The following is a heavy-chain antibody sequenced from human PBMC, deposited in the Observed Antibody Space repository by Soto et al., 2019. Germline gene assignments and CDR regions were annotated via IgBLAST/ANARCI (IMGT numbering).Heavy chain of an antibody. Sequence: SQTLSLTCGISGDSVSSNRAAWNWVRQSPSRGLEWLGRTYYRSKWYNEYAPSLKSRMTINSDTSKNQFSLQLNSVTPEDTAVYYCATGMLIRGHHCMDVWGQGTSVTVSS. D-gene: IGHD3-10*01. J-gene: IGHJ6*02. V-gene: IGHV6-1*01. CDR2: TYYRSKWYN. CDR3: ATGMLIRGHHCMDV. CDR1: GDSVSSNRAA.